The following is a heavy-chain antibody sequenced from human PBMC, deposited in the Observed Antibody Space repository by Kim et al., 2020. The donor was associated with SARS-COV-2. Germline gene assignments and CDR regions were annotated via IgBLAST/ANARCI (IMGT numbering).Heavy chain of an antibody. CDR3: ARGGKIVVPAAMTLAAG. J-gene: IGHJ4*02. Sequence: GESLKISCKGSGYSFTSYWISWVRQMPGKGLEWMGRIDPSDSYTNYSPSFQGHVTISADKSISTAYLQWSSLKASDTAMYYCARGGKIVVPAAMTLAAGWGQGTLVTVSS. V-gene: IGHV5-10-1*01. CDR2: IDPSDSYT. CDR1: GYSFTSYW. D-gene: IGHD2-2*01.